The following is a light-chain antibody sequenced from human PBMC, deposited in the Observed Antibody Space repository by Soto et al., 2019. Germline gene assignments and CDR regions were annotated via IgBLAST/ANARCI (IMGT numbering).Light chain of an antibody. CDR3: QQYNNWPRT. J-gene: IGKJ1*01. CDR1: QSVSSN. CDR2: GAS. V-gene: IGKV3-15*01. Sequence: EIVMTQSPATLSVSPGERATLSCRASQSVSSNLAWYQQKPGQAPRLLIYGASTRATGIPARFSGSGSGTEFTLTISSLQSEDFAVHYCQQYNNWPRTFGQGTKGYIK.